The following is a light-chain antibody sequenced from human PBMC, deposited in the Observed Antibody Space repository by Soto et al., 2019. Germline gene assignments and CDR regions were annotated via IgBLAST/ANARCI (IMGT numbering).Light chain of an antibody. CDR2: EGS. Sequence: QSALTQPASVSGSPGQSITISCTGTSSDVGSYNLVSWYQQHPGKAPKLMIYEGSKRPSWVSNRFSGSKSGNTASLTISGRQAEDEADYYCCSYAGRWVFGGGTKLTVL. CDR3: CSYAGRWV. V-gene: IGLV2-23*01. CDR1: SSDVGSYNL. J-gene: IGLJ2*01.